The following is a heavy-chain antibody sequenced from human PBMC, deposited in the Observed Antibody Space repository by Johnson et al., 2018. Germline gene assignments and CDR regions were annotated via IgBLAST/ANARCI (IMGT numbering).Heavy chain of an antibody. CDR2: IIWNSGTI. D-gene: IGHD1-7*01. CDR3: ARSRNLNLDG. CDR1: GFTFDDYA. J-gene: IGHJ3*01. Sequence: VQLVQSGGGLVQPGRSLRLSCAASGFTFDDYAMHWVRPAPGKGLEWVSGIIWNSGTIGYADSVKGRFTISRDTPKNSLYLQMNSLRAGDTAVYYCARSRNLNLDGWGQGTMVTVSS. V-gene: IGHV3-9*01.